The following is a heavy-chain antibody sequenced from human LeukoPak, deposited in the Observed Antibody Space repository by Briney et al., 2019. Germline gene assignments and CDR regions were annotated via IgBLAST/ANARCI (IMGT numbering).Heavy chain of an antibody. J-gene: IGHJ5*02. V-gene: IGHV3-23*01. CDR3: AKVGYCSSTSCYVWNWFDP. D-gene: IGHD2-2*03. CDR2: ISGSGGST. CDR1: GFTFSSYA. Sequence: PGGSLRLSCAASGFTFSSYAMSWVRQAPGEGLEWVSAISGSGGSTYYADSVKGRFTISRDNSKNTLYLQMNSLRAEDTAVYYCAKVGYCSSTSCYVWNWFDPWGQGTLVTVSS.